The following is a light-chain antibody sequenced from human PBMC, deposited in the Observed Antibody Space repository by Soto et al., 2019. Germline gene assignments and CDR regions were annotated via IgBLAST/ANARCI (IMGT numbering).Light chain of an antibody. CDR2: GAS. Sequence: EIVLSQSPATLSVSPGGRGTLSCRASQSVSSDLAWYQQKPGQAPRLLIYGASTRATGIPARFSGSGSGTEFTLTISSLQSEDFAVYYCQQYYKWPPITFGGGTKVEIK. J-gene: IGKJ4*01. V-gene: IGKV3-15*01. CDR1: QSVSSD. CDR3: QQYYKWPPIT.